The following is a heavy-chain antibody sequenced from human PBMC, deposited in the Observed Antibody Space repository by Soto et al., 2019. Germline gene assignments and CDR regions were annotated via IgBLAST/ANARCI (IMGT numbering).Heavy chain of an antibody. CDR3: ARCYCSVVSCYTCWHFDL. V-gene: IGHV1-18*01. CDR2: IGPYNGNT. CDR1: GYTFADYG. Sequence: QAQLVQSGAEVKKPGASVKVSCQAGGYTFADYGISWVRQAPGQGLEWMGWIGPYNGNTNYAQNLQDRVTMTTDTSTNTAYMELRSMRSDDTALYYCARCYCSVVSCYTCWHFDLWGRGTLLTVSS. J-gene: IGHJ2*01. D-gene: IGHD2-15*01.